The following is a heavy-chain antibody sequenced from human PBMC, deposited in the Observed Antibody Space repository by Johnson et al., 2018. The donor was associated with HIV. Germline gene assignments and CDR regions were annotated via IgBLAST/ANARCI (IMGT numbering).Heavy chain of an antibody. CDR2: IWYDGSNK. CDR1: GFTFSAYG. CDR3: ATGLKLGSGYDAFDI. J-gene: IGHJ3*02. D-gene: IGHD3-10*01. V-gene: IGHV3-33*08. Sequence: QEKLVESGGGVVQPGRSLKLACAASGFTFSAYGMYWVRQSPVKGLEWVAVIWYDGSNKYYADSVKGRFTISRDNSKNTLYLQMSSRRAEDTAVYYCATGLKLGSGYDAFDIWGQGTMVTVSS.